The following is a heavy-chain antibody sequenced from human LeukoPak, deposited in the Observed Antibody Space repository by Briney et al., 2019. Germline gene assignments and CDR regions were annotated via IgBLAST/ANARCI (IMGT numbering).Heavy chain of an antibody. CDR1: GFTFSSYA. V-gene: IGHV3-30*14. CDR3: ARVRRDGYSFDY. CDR2: ISYDGSNK. D-gene: IGHD5-24*01. J-gene: IGHJ4*02. Sequence: GGSLRLSCAASGFTFSSYAMHWVRQAPGKGLEGVAVISYDGSNKYYADSVKGRFTISRHNSKNTLYLQMNSLRAEDTAVYYCARVRRDGYSFDYWGQGTLVTVSS.